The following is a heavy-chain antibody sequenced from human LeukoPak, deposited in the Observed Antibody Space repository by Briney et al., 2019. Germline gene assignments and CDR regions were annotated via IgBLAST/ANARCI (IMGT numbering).Heavy chain of an antibody. CDR2: ISAYNGNT. V-gene: IGHV1-18*04. D-gene: IGHD5-12*01. J-gene: IGHJ4*02. CDR1: GYSFTSYW. Sequence: GESLKISCKGSGYSFTSYWIGWVRQMPGKGLEWMGWISAYNGNTNYAQKLQGRVTMTTDTSTSTAYMELRSLRSDDTAVYYCARDGKIGYGDFDYWGQGTLVTVSS. CDR3: ARDGKIGYGDFDY.